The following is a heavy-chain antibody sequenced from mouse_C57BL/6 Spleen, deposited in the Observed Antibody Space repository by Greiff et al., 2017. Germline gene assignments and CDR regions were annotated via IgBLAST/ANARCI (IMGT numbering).Heavy chain of an antibody. V-gene: IGHV14-4*01. J-gene: IGHJ4*01. CDR3: TTGYYGTPYAMDY. CDR2: IDPENGDT. CDR1: GFNIKDDY. Sequence: VQLQQPGAELVRPGASVKLSCTASGFNIKDDYMHWVKQRPEQGLEWIGWIDPENGDTEYASKFQGKATITADTSSNTAYLQLSILTSEDTAVYYCTTGYYGTPYAMDYWGQGTSVTVSS. D-gene: IGHD2-1*01.